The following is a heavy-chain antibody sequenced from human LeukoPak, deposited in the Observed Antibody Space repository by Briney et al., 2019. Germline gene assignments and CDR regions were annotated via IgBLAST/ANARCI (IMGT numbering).Heavy chain of an antibody. D-gene: IGHD3-9*01. CDR1: GFTFSSYG. CDR2: ISYDGSDK. J-gene: IGHJ6*04. V-gene: IGHV3-30*03. Sequence: GGSLRLSCAASGFTFSSYGMHRVRQAPGKGLEWVALISYDGSDKYYADSMKGRFTISRDNSKNTLYLQMSSLRAEDTAVYYCADILIGDGMDVWGKGTTVTVSS. CDR3: ADILIGDGMDV.